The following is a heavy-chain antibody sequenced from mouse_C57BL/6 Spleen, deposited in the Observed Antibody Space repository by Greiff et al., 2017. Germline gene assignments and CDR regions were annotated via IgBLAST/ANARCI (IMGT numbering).Heavy chain of an antibody. CDR3: ARESNYRMDY. CDR2: IYPGDGDT. Sequence: QVQLQQSGPELVKPGASVKISCKASGYAFSSSWMNWVKQRPGKGLEWIGRIYPGDGDTNYNGKFKGKATLTADKSSSTAYMQLSSLTSEDSAVYFCARESNYRMDYWGQGTSVTVSS. CDR1: GYAFSSSW. J-gene: IGHJ4*01. D-gene: IGHD2-5*01. V-gene: IGHV1-82*01.